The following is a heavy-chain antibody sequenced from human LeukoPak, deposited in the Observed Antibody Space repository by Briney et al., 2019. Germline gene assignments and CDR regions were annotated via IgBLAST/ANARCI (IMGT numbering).Heavy chain of an antibody. D-gene: IGHD1-7*01. CDR1: GYTLTGYY. CDR3: AREVITGTTVDFDY. Sequence: ASVKVSCKASGYTLTGYYMHWVRQAPGQGLEWMGWINPNSGGTNYAQKFQGRVTMTRDTSISTAYMELSRLRSDDTAVYYCAREVITGTTVDFDYWGQGTLVTVSS. V-gene: IGHV1-2*02. J-gene: IGHJ4*02. CDR2: INPNSGGT.